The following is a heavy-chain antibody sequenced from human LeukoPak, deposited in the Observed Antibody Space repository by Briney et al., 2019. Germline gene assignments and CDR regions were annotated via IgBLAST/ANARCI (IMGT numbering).Heavy chain of an antibody. CDR1: GYTFTSYG. CDR3: AREPPRRQYSGSWYLRY. V-gene: IGHV1-18*01. J-gene: IGHJ4*02. D-gene: IGHD6-13*01. CDR2: ISAYNGNT. Sequence: ASVKVSCKASGYTFTSYGISWVRQAPGQGLEWMGWISAYNGNTNYAQKLQGRVTMTTDTSTSTAYMELRSLRSDDTAVYYCAREPPRRQYSGSWYLRYWGQGTLVTVSS.